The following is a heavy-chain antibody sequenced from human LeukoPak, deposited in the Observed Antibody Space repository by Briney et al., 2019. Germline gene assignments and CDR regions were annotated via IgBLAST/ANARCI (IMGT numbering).Heavy chain of an antibody. CDR2: ISGDGVST. CDR1: GLPIGDFA. J-gene: IGHJ4*02. CDR3: ARESGKFDY. Sequence: GGFLRLSCVASGLPIGDFAMHWVRQAPGQGLEWVSLISGDGVSTFFTDSVKGRFSISRDNSKNSLFLEMSSLRTEDTAMYYCARESGKFDYWGQGTLVAVSS. V-gene: IGHV3-43*02.